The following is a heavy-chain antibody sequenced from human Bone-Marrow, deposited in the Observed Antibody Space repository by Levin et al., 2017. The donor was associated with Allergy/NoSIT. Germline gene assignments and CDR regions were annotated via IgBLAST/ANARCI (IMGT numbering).Heavy chain of an antibody. J-gene: IGHJ4*02. CDR2: IKQDGSEK. Sequence: ETLSLTCEASGFTLNTYWMSWVRQAPGKGLEWVANIKQDGSEKYYVESVKGRFTLSRDNAKNSLYLQMNSLRPEDTAVYYCARVMNMITIFDYWGQGTLVTVSS. D-gene: IGHD3-16*01. CDR3: ARVMNMITIFDY. V-gene: IGHV3-7*04. CDR1: GFTLNTYW.